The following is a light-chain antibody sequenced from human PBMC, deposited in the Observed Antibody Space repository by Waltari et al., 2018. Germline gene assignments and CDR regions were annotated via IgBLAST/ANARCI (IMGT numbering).Light chain of an antibody. CDR1: SSDVGGYNY. V-gene: IGLV2-14*01. J-gene: IGLJ1*01. CDR3: SSYTSSSTLGV. Sequence: QSALTQPASVSGSPGQSITISCTGTSSDVGGYNYVSWYQQHPGKAPQLMIYDVSKRPSGVSNRFSGSKSGNTASLTISGLQAEDEADYYCSSYTSSSTLGVFGTGTKVTVL. CDR2: DVS.